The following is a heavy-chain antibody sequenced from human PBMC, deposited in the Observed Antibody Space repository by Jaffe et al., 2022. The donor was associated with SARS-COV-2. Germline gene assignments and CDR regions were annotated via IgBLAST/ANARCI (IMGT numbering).Heavy chain of an antibody. Sequence: EVQLLESGGGLVQPGGSLRLSCAASGFAFSIYAMNWVRQAPGKGLEWVSGISGSTGITYYSDSVRGRFTISRDNSKNTLYLQMNNLRVEDTALYYCARRGGGAYGYSDFWGQGTLVTVSS. CDR2: ISGSTGIT. J-gene: IGHJ4*02. D-gene: IGHD3-10*01. CDR1: GFAFSIYA. CDR3: ARRGGGAYGYSDF. V-gene: IGHV3-23*01.